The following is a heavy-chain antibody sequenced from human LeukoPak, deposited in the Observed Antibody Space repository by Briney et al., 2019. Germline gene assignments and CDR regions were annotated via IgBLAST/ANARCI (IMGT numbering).Heavy chain of an antibody. D-gene: IGHD2-2*01. Sequence: GGSLRLSCAASGFTFSSYAMHWVRQAPGKGLEWVAVISYDGSNKYYADSVKGRFTISRDNSKNTLYLQMNSLRAGDTAVYYCARVMAIVVVPAATSIDYWGQGTLVTVSS. J-gene: IGHJ4*02. CDR2: ISYDGSNK. CDR1: GFTFSSYA. V-gene: IGHV3-30-3*01. CDR3: ARVMAIVVVPAATSIDY.